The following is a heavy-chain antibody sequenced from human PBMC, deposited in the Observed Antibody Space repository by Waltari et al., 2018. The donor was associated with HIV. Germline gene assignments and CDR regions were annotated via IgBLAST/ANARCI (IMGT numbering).Heavy chain of an antibody. D-gene: IGHD6-6*01. CDR3: ARVRSSSRDFDQ. V-gene: IGHV2-26*01. Sequence: QHTLKESVPGLVKRTETLTLTCTVCGFSLNNPRMGVSWSRQAPGKALQWLAHIFSIDEQSYSTSLESSLTISKDTSKSQVVLTMTTMDPVDTATHYCARVRSSSRDFDQWGQGTLVAVSS. CDR1: GFSLNNPRMG. J-gene: IGHJ4*02. CDR2: IFSIDEQ.